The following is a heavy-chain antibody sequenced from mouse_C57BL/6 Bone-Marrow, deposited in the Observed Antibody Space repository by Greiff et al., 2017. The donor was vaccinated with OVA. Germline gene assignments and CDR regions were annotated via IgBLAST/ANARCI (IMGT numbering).Heavy chain of an antibody. CDR2: IHPNSGST. CDR1: GYTFTRYW. CDR3: ARAYDYDRDDYAMDY. V-gene: IGHV1-64*01. Sequence: QVQLQQPGAELVKPGASVKLSCKASGYTFTRYWMHWVKQRPGHGLEWIGMIHPNSGSTNYNEKFKSKATLTVDNSSSTAYMQLSSLTSEDTAVYYCARAYDYDRDDYAMDYWGQGTSVTVSA. D-gene: IGHD2-4*01. J-gene: IGHJ4*01.